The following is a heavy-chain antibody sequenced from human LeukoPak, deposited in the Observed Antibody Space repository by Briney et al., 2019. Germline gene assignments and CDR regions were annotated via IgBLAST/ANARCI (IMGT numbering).Heavy chain of an antibody. V-gene: IGHV3-48*04. J-gene: IGHJ4*02. CDR2: ISSGGSST. CDR1: GFTVSSNS. D-gene: IGHD4-23*01. Sequence: GGSLRLSCTVSGFTVSSNSWSWVRQAPGKGLEWISYISSGGSSTYYADSVKGRFTISRDSATKTLFLQMNSLGGADTALYYCARPRNILRWGPFGSWGKGTLVTVSS. CDR3: ARPRNILRWGPFGS.